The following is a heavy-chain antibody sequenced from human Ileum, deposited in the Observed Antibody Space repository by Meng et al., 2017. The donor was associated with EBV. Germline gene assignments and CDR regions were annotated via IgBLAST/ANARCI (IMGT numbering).Heavy chain of an antibody. CDR3: ARVGQWLPIDY. Sequence: LVLGPGLVAHLGTPSLPCAVAGGSISSSNWWSWARQPPGKGLEWIGEIYHSGSTNYNPSLKSRVTISVDKSKNQFSLNLSSVTAADTAVYYCARVGQWLPIDYWGQGTLVTVSS. V-gene: IGHV4-4*03. CDR1: GGSISSSNW. D-gene: IGHD6-19*01. J-gene: IGHJ4*02. CDR2: IYHSGST.